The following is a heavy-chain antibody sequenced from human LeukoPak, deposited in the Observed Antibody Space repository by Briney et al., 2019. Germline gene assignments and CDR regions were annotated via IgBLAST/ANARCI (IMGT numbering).Heavy chain of an antibody. CDR1: GYSFTSYW. V-gene: IGHV5-51*01. D-gene: IGHD3-22*01. J-gene: IGHJ4*02. CDR2: IYPGDSDT. CDR3: ATNFYDSGSYHDY. Sequence: GESLKIPCKGSGYSFTSYWIGWVRQMPGKGLEWMGIIYPGDSDTRYSPSFQGQVTISADKSISTAYLQWSSLKASDTAMYYCATNFYDSGSYHDYWGQGTLVTVSS.